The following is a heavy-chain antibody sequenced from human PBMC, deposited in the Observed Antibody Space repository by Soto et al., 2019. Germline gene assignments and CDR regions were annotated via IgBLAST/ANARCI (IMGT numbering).Heavy chain of an antibody. D-gene: IGHD3-3*01. V-gene: IGHV3-23*01. Sequence: ESGGGLVQPGGSLRLSCAASGFTFSSYAMSWVRQAPGKGLEWVSAISGSGGSTYYADSVKGRFTISRDNSKNTLYLQMNSLRAEDTAVYYCATYQTYYDFWSGEGWFDPWGQGTLVTVSS. CDR1: GFTFSSYA. J-gene: IGHJ5*02. CDR3: ATYQTYYDFWSGEGWFDP. CDR2: ISGSGGST.